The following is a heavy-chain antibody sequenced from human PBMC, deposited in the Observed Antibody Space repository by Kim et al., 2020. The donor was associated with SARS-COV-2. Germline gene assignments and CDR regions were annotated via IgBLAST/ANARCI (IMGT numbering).Heavy chain of an antibody. CDR2: ISDASSTI. V-gene: IGHV3-48*02. CDR1: GFTFSYYT. CDR3: GRGGREGSSHYGMDV. J-gene: IGHJ6*02. D-gene: IGHD3-16*01. Sequence: GGSLRLSCAASGFTFSYYTMNWVRQAPGKGLEWVSYISDASSTIYYADSVKGRFTISRDNAKNSLYLQMNSLRDEDTAIYYCGRGGREGSSHYGMDVWGQGTTVTVSS.